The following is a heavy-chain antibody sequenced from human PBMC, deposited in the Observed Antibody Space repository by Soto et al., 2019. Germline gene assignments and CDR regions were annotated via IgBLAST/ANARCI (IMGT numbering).Heavy chain of an antibody. D-gene: IGHD1-26*01. Sequence: GASVKVSCKASGGTFSTSTFTWVRQAPGQGLEWMGRTIALNSNTKYAQEFQGRVTITRDTSTSTTYMELSSLRSEDTAVYYCARGPTGANWFDPWGQGTLVTVSS. V-gene: IGHV1-69*08. CDR2: TIALNSNT. J-gene: IGHJ5*02. CDR1: GGTFSTST. CDR3: ARGPTGANWFDP.